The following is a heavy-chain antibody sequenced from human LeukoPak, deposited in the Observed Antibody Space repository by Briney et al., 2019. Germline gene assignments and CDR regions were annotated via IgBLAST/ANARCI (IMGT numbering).Heavy chain of an antibody. CDR2: ISYDGSNK. Sequence: PGGSLRLSCAASGFTFSSYGMHWVRQAPGKGLEWVAVISYDGSNKYYADSVKGRFTISRDNSKNTLYLQMNSLRAEDTAVYYCAKGNDSSGLDYWGQGTPVTVSS. CDR1: GFTFSSYG. D-gene: IGHD3-22*01. J-gene: IGHJ4*02. V-gene: IGHV3-30*18. CDR3: AKGNDSSGLDY.